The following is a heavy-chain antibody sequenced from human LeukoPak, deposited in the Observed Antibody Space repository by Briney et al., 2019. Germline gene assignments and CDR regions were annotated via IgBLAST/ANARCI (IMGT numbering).Heavy chain of an antibody. J-gene: IGHJ4*02. CDR2: IYPGDSDT. V-gene: IGHV5-51*01. Sequence: GESLKISCKGSGYSFTSYWIGWVRQMPGKGLEWMGIIYPGDSDTRYSPSFQGQVTISADKSISTAYLQWSSLKASDTAMYYWASGRSGSSLFLDYWAREPLVTVSS. CDR3: ASGRSGSSLFLDY. CDR1: GYSFTSYW. D-gene: IGHD3-10*01.